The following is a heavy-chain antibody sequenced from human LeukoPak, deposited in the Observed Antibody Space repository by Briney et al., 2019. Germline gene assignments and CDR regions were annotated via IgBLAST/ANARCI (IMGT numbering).Heavy chain of an antibody. V-gene: IGHV4-59*01. CDR2: IYYSGST. CDR1: GGSLSSYY. CDR3: ARQIIEMATIGSVNWLDP. J-gene: IGHJ5*02. D-gene: IGHD5-24*01. Sequence: PSETLSLTCTVSGGSLSSYYWSWIREPPGKGLEWIGYIYYSGSTNYNPPLKSRVTISVDTSKYQFSLKLSSVTAAETAVYYCARQIIEMATIGSVNWLDPWGQGTLVTVSS.